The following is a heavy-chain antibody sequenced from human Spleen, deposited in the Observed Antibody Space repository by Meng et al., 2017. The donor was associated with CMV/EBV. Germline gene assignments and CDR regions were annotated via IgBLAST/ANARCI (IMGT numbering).Heavy chain of an antibody. V-gene: IGHV3-30*02. J-gene: IGHJ4*02. Sequence: GGSLRLSCAASGFTFSSYAMPWVRQAPGKGLEWVAFMWNKGSDRYYAESVKGRFTISRDNSEKTLYLEMNRLRRDDTAVYYCAKDGNGYNLGYWGQGTLVTVSS. CDR3: AKDGNGYNLGY. CDR2: MWNKGSDR. D-gene: IGHD1-1*01. CDR1: GFTFSSYA.